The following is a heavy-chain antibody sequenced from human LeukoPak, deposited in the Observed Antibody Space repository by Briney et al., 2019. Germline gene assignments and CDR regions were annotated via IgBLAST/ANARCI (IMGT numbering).Heavy chain of an antibody. D-gene: IGHD4-17*01. CDR3: ARDSYGDANFDS. CDR1: GFTVSSNS. V-gene: IGHV3-53*01. Sequence: SGGSLRLSCTVSGFTVSSNSMSWVRQAPGRGLEWVSFIYADGNTYYADSVKGRFTISRDISKNAVYLQMNSLRAEDTAVYYCARDSYGDANFDSWGQGTLVTVSS. J-gene: IGHJ4*02. CDR2: IYADGNT.